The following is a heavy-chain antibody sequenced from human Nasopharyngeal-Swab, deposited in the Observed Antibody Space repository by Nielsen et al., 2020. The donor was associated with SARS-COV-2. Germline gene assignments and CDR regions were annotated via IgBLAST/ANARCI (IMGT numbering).Heavy chain of an antibody. Sequence: GESLKISCAASGFTFSSYGMHWVRQAPGKGLEWVAVISYDGSNKYYADSVKGRFTISRDNSKNALYLQMNSLRAEDTAVYYCAKDLLYYYDSSGYPLDYWGQGTLVTVSS. J-gene: IGHJ4*02. CDR2: ISYDGSNK. CDR1: GFTFSSYG. CDR3: AKDLLYYYDSSGYPLDY. D-gene: IGHD3-22*01. V-gene: IGHV3-30*18.